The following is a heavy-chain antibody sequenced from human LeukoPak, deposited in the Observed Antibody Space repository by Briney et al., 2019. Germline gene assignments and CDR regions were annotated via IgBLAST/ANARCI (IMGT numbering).Heavy chain of an antibody. CDR2: IYNDGGLP. J-gene: IGHJ4*02. CDR1: GFSFSSYG. D-gene: IGHD4-23*01. Sequence: PGRSLRLSCAASGFSFSSYGMYWVRQAPGKGLEWVALIYNDGGLPTYLDSVRGRFTISRDNSKNTLYLQMDSLRVEDTAVYYCAQGHYVGNSEFLDNWGQGSLVIVSS. CDR3: AQGHYVGNSEFLDN. V-gene: IGHV3-33*07.